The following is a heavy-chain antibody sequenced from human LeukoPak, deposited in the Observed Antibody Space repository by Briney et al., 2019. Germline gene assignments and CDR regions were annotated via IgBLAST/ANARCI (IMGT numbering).Heavy chain of an antibody. Sequence: PGGSLRLSCAASGFTFSSYGMHWVRQAPGKGLEWVAVIWYDGSNKYYADSVKGRFTISRDNSKNTLYLQMNSLRAEDTAVYYCARDNVNWNYHFDYWGQGTLVTVSS. CDR1: GFTFSSYG. J-gene: IGHJ4*02. CDR2: IWYDGSNK. CDR3: ARDNVNWNYHFDY. D-gene: IGHD1-7*01. V-gene: IGHV3-33*01.